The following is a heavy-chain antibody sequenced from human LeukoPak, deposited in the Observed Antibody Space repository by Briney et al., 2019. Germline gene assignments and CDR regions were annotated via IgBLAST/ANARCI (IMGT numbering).Heavy chain of an antibody. V-gene: IGHV4-61*02. D-gene: IGHD3-16*01. CDR3: ARRGSWGEPRPFDY. Sequence: SETLSLTCTVSGGSISGGSYYWSWIRQPAGKGLEWIGRIYTSGSTNYNPSLKSRVTISVDTSKNQFSLKLSSVTAADTAVSYCARRGSWGEPRPFDYCGQGSLVTVSS. CDR1: GGSISGGSYY. CDR2: IYTSGST. J-gene: IGHJ4*02.